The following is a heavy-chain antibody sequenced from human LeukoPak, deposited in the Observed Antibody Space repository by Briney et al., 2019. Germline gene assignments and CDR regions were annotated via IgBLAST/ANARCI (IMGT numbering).Heavy chain of an antibody. CDR2: IYYSGST. CDR1: GGSISSGGYY. J-gene: IGHJ5*02. Sequence: SQTLSLTCTVPGGSISSGGYYWSWIRQHPGKGLEWIGYIYYSGSTYYNPSLKSRVTMSVDTSKNQFSLKLSSVTAADTAVYYCARGWDPNWFDPWGQGTLVTVSS. V-gene: IGHV4-31*03. D-gene: IGHD1-26*01. CDR3: ARGWDPNWFDP.